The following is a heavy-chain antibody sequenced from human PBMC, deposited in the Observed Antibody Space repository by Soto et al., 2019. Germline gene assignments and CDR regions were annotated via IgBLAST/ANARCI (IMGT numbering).Heavy chain of an antibody. V-gene: IGHV4-34*01. D-gene: IGHD1-26*01. CDR1: GGSFGGYD. Sequence: TSETLSLTCAVYGGSFGGYDGSWIRQSPGKGLEWVGEINHSGSTNYNPSLKSRVTMSVDTSKNQFSLKLSSVTAADTAVYYCARGVVGATTAGLFDYWGQGTLVTVSS. CDR3: ARGVVGATTAGLFDY. J-gene: IGHJ4*02. CDR2: INHSGST.